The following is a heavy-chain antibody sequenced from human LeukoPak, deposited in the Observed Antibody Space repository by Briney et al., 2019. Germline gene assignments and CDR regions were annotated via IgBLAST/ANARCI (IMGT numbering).Heavy chain of an antibody. CDR3: AKAKNDDSSGYYDV. CDR1: GFTFDDYA. J-gene: IGHJ4*02. V-gene: IGHV3-9*01. Sequence: GGSLRLSCAASGFTFDDYAMHWVWRAPGKGLEWVSGISWNSGSIGYADSVKGRFTISRDNAKNSLYLQMNSLRAEDTALYYCAKAKNDDSSGYYDVWGQGTLVTVSS. D-gene: IGHD3-22*01. CDR2: ISWNSGSI.